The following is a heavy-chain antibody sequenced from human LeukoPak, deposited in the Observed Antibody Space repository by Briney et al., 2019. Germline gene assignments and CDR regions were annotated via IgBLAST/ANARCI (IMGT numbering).Heavy chain of an antibody. V-gene: IGHV1-2*04. J-gene: IGHJ3*02. CDR3: ARGRVNYYDSSGYFSSDI. CDR2: INPNSGGT. Sequence: ASVKVSCKASGYTFTGYYMHWVRQAPGQGLEWMGWINPNSGGTNYAQTFKGWVTMTRDTSISTAYMELSRLRSNDTAVYYCARGRVNYYDSSGYFSSDIGGQGSMATVPS. CDR1: GYTFTGYY. D-gene: IGHD3-22*01.